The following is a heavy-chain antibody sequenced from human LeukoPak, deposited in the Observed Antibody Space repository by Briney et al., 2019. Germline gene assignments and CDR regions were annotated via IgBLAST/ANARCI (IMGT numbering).Heavy chain of an antibody. CDR2: INPNSGGT. V-gene: IGHV1-2*06. D-gene: IGHD3-9*01. CDR1: GYTFTGYY. Sequence: ASVKVSCKASGYTFTGYYMHWVRQAPGQGLEWMGRINPNSGGTNYAQKFQGRVTMTRDTSISTAYMELSRLRSDDTAVYYCARWERYFDLDQYYFDYWGQGTLVTVSS. CDR3: ARWERYFDLDQYYFDY. J-gene: IGHJ4*02.